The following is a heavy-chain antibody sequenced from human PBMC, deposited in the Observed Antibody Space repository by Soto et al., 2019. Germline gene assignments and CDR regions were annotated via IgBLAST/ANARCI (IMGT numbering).Heavy chain of an antibody. CDR2: ISGGGDST. CDR1: GFTFSSYA. CDR3: AKGTHYDYVWGSPERSCSLDY. D-gene: IGHD3-16*01. J-gene: IGHJ4*02. V-gene: IGHV3-23*01. Sequence: EVQLLKSGGGLVQPGGSLRLSCAASGFTFSSYAMSWVRQAPGKGLEWVSAISGGGDSTYYADSVKGRFTISRDNSKNTLYLQMNSLRAEDTAVYYCAKGTHYDYVWGSPERSCSLDYWGQGTLVTVSS.